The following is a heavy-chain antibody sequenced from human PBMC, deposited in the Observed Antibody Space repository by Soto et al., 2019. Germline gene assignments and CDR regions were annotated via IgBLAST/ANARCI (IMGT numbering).Heavy chain of an antibody. J-gene: IGHJ4*02. Sequence: EVQLLQSGGGLVQPGGSLRLSCAASGFTFSSSDMSWVRQTPGKGLEWVSSITNSGGGTYYADSVRGRFTISRDNSNNRLYLQVNSLRAEDTAVYYCATHYGGVLGYWGQGTLVTVSS. V-gene: IGHV3-23*01. CDR3: ATHYGGVLGY. CDR1: GFTFSSSD. CDR2: ITNSGGGT. D-gene: IGHD4-17*01.